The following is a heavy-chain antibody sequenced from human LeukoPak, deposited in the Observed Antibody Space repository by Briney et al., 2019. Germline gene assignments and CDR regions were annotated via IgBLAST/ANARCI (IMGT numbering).Heavy chain of an antibody. V-gene: IGHV3-48*03. J-gene: IGHJ4*02. D-gene: IGHD3-22*01. CDR2: ISSSGDTR. Sequence: PGGSLRLSCAASGFTFSSYEMKWDRQAPGKGLEWLSYISSSGDTRYYADSVKGRFTISRDNAKNSLYLQMDSLRAEDAAVYYCAREGGSGYVIDYWGQGTLVAVSS. CDR1: GFTFSSYE. CDR3: AREGGSGYVIDY.